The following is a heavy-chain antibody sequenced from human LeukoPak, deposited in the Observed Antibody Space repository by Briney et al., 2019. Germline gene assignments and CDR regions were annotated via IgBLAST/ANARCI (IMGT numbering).Heavy chain of an antibody. Sequence: SETLSLTCTVSGGSISRSSYYWGWLRQPPGQGLEWIGSIYYSGSTYYNPSLKSRVTISVDTSKNQFSLKLSSVTAADTAVYYCATVDIVNYYYGMDVWGQGTTVTVSS. J-gene: IGHJ6*02. D-gene: IGHD5-12*01. V-gene: IGHV4-39*01. CDR1: GGSISRSSYY. CDR2: IYYSGST. CDR3: ATVDIVNYYYGMDV.